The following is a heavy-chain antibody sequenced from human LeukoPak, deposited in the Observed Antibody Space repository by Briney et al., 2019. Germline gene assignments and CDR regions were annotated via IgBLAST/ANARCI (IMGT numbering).Heavy chain of an antibody. J-gene: IGHJ4*02. V-gene: IGHV4-4*02. CDR1: GGSISSSNW. CDR3: ARVSSGATTVDY. CDR2: IYHSGST. D-gene: IGHD1-26*01. Sequence: SETLSLTCAVSGGSISSSNWWSWVRQPPGKGLEWIGEIYHSGSTNYNPSLKSRVTISVDKSKNQFSLKLSSVAAADTAVYYCARVSSGATTVDYWGQGTLVTVSS.